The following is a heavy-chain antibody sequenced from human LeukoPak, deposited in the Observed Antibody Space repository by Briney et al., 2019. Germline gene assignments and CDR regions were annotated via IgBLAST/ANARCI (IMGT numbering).Heavy chain of an antibody. D-gene: IGHD4-23*01. V-gene: IGHV1-69*13. CDR1: GGTFSSYA. CDR2: IIPIFATA. Sequence: ASVKVSCKASGGTFSSYAISWVRQAPGQGLEWMGGIIPIFATANYAQKFQGRVTITADESTSTAYMELSSLRSEDTAVYYCARDLKSLRWLRVFDYWGQGTLVTVSS. CDR3: ARDLKSLRWLRVFDY. J-gene: IGHJ4*02.